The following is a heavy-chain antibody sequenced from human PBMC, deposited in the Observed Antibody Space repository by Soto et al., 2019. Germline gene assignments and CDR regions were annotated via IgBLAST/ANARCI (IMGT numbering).Heavy chain of an antibody. J-gene: IGHJ6*02. CDR1: GGFINNSAYY. D-gene: IGHD6-13*01. Sequence: QVHLQESGPGLVKPSETLSLTCTVSGGFINNSAYYWGWIRQPPRKGLDWIASGYYGGRTYYNPSLKSRVTFSLDTSKSRFSLELSSVTAADTAVYYCARHGAYSTSVYYYYGMDVWGQGTTVTVSS. CDR2: GYYGGRT. V-gene: IGHV4-39*01. CDR3: ARHGAYSTSVYYYYGMDV.